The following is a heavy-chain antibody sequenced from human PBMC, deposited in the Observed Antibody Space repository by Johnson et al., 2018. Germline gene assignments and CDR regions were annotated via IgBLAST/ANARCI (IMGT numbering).Heavy chain of an antibody. CDR1: GFTFSDYY. J-gene: IGHJ3*01. CDR3: ARVTPLKWVLDSFDV. V-gene: IGHV3-11*04. Sequence: QVQLVQSVGGLVKPGGPLRLSCTASGFTFSDYYMSWIRQSPGKGLVWVSYIGTSGHTMNYADFVKGRVIISRDNAKNSLVLQMNSLRAEDTAIYYCARVTPLKWVLDSFDVWGQGTMVTVSA. CDR2: IGTSGHTM. D-gene: IGHD1-26*01.